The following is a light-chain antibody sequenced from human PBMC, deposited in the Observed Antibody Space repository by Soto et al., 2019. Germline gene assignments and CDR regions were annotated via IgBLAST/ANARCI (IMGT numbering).Light chain of an antibody. CDR1: QSITTS. CDR2: AAS. CDR3: QQSYSNPIT. Sequence: DIQMTQSPSSLSLSARDRFTITCRASQSITTSLNWYEQKPGKAPKLLXYAASTLQSGVPSRFSGSGSGTHFTLTISSLQPEDFATYYCQQSYSNPITFGQGTRLEIK. J-gene: IGKJ5*01. V-gene: IGKV1-39*01.